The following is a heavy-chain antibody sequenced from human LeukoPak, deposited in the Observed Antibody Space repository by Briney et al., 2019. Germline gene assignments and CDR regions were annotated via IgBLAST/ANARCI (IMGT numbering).Heavy chain of an antibody. D-gene: IGHD2-2*01. CDR2: TYYRSKWYN. V-gene: IGHV6-1*01. J-gene: IGHJ1*01. CDR1: GDSVSSNSAA. Sequence: SQTLSLTCAISGDSVSSNSAAWNWIRQSPSRGLEWLGRTYYRSKWYNDYAVSVKSRITINPDTSKNQFSLKLSSVTAADTAVYYCARTSRTGVPAAANRAEYFQHWGQGTLVTVSS. CDR3: ARTSRTGVPAAANRAEYFQH.